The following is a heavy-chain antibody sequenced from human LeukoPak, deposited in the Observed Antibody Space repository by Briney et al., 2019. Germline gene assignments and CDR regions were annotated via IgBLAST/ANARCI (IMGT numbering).Heavy chain of an antibody. Sequence: GGSLRLSCAASGFTFSSYAMSWVRQAPGKGLEWVSGITWNGGSTGYADSVKGRFTISRDNAKNSLYLQMNSLRAEDTALYYCAREPRDFWSGYSVYYYYYMDVWGKGTTVTVSS. V-gene: IGHV3-20*04. CDR3: AREPRDFWSGYSVYYYYYMDV. CDR1: GFTFSSYA. CDR2: ITWNGGST. D-gene: IGHD3-3*01. J-gene: IGHJ6*03.